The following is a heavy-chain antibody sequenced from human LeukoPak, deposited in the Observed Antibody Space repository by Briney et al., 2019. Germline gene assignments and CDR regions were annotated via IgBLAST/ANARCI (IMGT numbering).Heavy chain of an antibody. D-gene: IGHD2-2*01. Sequence: SETLSLTCTVSGGSISSYYWGWIRQPPGKGLEWIGEINHSGSTNYNPSLKSRVTISVDTSKNQFSLKLSSVTAADTAVYYCARGRLGYCSSTSCSYRGSVYFDYWGQGTLVTVSS. CDR3: ARGRLGYCSSTSCSYRGSVYFDY. V-gene: IGHV4-34*01. CDR1: GGSISSYY. J-gene: IGHJ4*02. CDR2: INHSGST.